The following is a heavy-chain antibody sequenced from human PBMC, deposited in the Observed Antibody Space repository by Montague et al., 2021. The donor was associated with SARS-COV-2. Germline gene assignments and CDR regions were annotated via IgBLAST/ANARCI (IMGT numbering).Heavy chain of an antibody. CDR2: INDSGST. CDR1: GGSFSGFY. CDR3: ARDASSSRWLRGRERYHFYPMDV. D-gene: IGHD1-1*01. Sequence: SETLSLTCTIHGGSFSGGSFSGFYWNWVRQAPGKGLEWIGEINDSGSTNYKPSPRSRVTISVDKSDNQLPLSLRSVTAADTGVYYCARDASSSRWLRGRERYHFYPMDVWGQGTTVTVSS. V-gene: IGHV4-34*01. J-gene: IGHJ6*02.